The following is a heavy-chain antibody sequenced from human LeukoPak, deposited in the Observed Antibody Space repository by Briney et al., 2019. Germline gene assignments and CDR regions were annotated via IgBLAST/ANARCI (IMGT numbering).Heavy chain of an antibody. J-gene: IGHJ4*02. V-gene: IGHV1-18*01. CDR3: ARDSLVGATSFDY. CDR1: GYPFTNYG. D-gene: IGHD1-26*01. CDR2: ISTYNGNT. Sequence: GASVKVSCKASGYPFTNYGITWVRQAPGQGVEWMGWISTYNGNTNYAQKLQGRVTMTTDTSTSTAYMELRSLRFDDTAVYYCARDSLVGATSFDYWGQGTLVTVSS.